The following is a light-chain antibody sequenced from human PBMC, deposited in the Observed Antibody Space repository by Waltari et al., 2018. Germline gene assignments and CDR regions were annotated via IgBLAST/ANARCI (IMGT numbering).Light chain of an antibody. CDR2: RDS. CDR1: NIGSKH. V-gene: IGLV3-9*01. Sequence: SYELTPPLSVSVALGQTARITCGGNNIGSKHVHWYQQKPGQAPVLVIYRDSNRPSGIPERFSGSNSGNTATLTISRAQAGDEADYYCQVWDSSRVFGGGTKLTVL. J-gene: IGLJ3*02. CDR3: QVWDSSRV.